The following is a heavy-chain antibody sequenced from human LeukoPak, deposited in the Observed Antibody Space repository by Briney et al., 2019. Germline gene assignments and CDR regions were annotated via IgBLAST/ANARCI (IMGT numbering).Heavy chain of an antibody. CDR2: IYPGDSDT. CDR3: ARRERKQGTYYYYYGMDV. V-gene: IGHV5-51*01. Sequence: GESLKISCQGSGYSFTTFWIGWVRQMPGKALEWMGLIYPGDSDTRYSPSFQGQVTISADKSISTAYLQWSSLKASDTAIYYCARRERKQGTYYYYYGMDVWGQGTTVTVSS. J-gene: IGHJ6*02. CDR1: GYSFTTFW.